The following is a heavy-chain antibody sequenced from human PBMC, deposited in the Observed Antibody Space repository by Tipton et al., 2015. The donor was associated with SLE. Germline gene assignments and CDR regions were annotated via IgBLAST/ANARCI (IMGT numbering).Heavy chain of an antibody. V-gene: IGHV4-34*01. CDR3: ASSQGDHGDDGGYFDL. D-gene: IGHD4-17*01. CDR1: GGSFSGYF. Sequence: TLSLTCAVYGGSFSGYFWTWIRQPPGKGLEWIGEINHSGSTNYNPSLKRRVTVSVDPSKNQFSLRLSSVTTADTAAYYCASSQGDHGDDGGYFDLWGRGTLVTVSS. CDR2: INHSGST. J-gene: IGHJ2*01.